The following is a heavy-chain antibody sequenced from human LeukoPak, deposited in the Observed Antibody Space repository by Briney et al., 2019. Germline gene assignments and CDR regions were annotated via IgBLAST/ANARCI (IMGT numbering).Heavy chain of an antibody. D-gene: IGHD1-7*01. CDR1: GGSISSSNW. CDR2: IYHSGST. J-gene: IGHJ5*02. V-gene: IGHV4-4*02. CDR3: ARDSGTTGEVKFDP. Sequence: PSGTLSLTCAVSGGSISSSNWWSWVRQPPGTGLEWIGEIYHSGSTTYNPSLESRVTMSLDTSKNHFSLKLRSVTAADTAVYYCARDSGTTGEVKFDPWGQGTLVTVSS.